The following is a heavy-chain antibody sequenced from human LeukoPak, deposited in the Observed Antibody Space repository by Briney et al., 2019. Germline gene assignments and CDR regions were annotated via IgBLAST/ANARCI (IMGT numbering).Heavy chain of an antibody. Sequence: GGSLRLSCTGSGFTFGAHSMAWVRQAPGKGPEWVGFIRGKAYGGATGYTASVKGGFTISRDDSKSIVYLQMNSLRTEDTAVYYCICLTDPFDYWGQGSLVTVSS. V-gene: IGHV3-49*04. CDR1: GFTFGAHS. J-gene: IGHJ4*02. CDR3: ICLTDPFDY. CDR2: IRGKAYGGAT.